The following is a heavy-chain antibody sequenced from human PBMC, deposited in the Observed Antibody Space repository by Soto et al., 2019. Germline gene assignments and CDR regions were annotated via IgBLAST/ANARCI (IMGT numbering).Heavy chain of an antibody. Sequence: PGGSLRLSCAASGFTFSDFWLHWVRQAPGKGLVWVARINNDGSDTSYADSVKGRFTMSRDNAKNMVYLQMNSLGVEDTAVYYCGSVSDSWGEGPPVTVSS. V-gene: IGHV3-74*01. J-gene: IGHJ4*02. CDR3: GSVSDS. CDR2: INNDGSDT. CDR1: GFTFSDFW. D-gene: IGHD3-3*01.